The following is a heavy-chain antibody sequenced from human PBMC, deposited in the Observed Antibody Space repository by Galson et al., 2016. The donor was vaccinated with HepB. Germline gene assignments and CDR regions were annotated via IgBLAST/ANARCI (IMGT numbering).Heavy chain of an antibody. J-gene: IGHJ6*02. CDR1: GGSISSYY. D-gene: IGHD6-19*01. Sequence: SETLSLTCTVSGGSISSYYWSWIRQPPGKGLEWIGYVNYRGSTDYNPSLKSRVTILVDTSKNQFSLRLNSVTAADTALYYCARRRSGPPVAGPTFSYYYGLDVWGQGTTVTVSS. CDR2: VNYRGST. V-gene: IGHV4-59*08. CDR3: ARRRSGPPVAGPTFSYYYGLDV.